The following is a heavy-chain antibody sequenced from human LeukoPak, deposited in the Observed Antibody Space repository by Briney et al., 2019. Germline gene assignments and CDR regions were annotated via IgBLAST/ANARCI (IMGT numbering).Heavy chain of an antibody. Sequence: PGGSLRLSCAASGFTFSSYWMHWVRQGPGKGLVWVSRINSDGSSTSYADSVKGRFTISRDNAKNTLYLQMNSLRVEDTAVYHCARDRYTGYDFDHWGQRTLVTVSS. CDR2: INSDGSST. CDR1: GFTFSSYW. CDR3: ARDRYTGYDFDH. D-gene: IGHD5-12*01. J-gene: IGHJ4*02. V-gene: IGHV3-74*01.